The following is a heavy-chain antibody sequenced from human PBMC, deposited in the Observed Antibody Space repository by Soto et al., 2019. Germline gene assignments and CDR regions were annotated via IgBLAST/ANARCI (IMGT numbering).Heavy chain of an antibody. CDR2: IIPIFGTA. Sequence: SVKVSCKASGGTFSSYAISWVRQAPGQGLEWMGGIIPIFGTANYAQKFQGRVTITADESTSTAYMERSSLRSEYTAVYYCASQYGSGSHYYYYGMDVWGQGTTVTVSS. D-gene: IGHD3-10*01. J-gene: IGHJ6*02. CDR1: GGTFSSYA. V-gene: IGHV1-69*13. CDR3: ASQYGSGSHYYYYGMDV.